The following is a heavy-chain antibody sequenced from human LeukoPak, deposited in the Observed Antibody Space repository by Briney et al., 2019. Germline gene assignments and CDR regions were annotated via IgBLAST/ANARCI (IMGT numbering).Heavy chain of an antibody. CDR1: GFTLSSFS. Sequence: GGSLRLSCAASGFTLSSFSMHWVRQSPGRGLEYVSAINYKGGTTYYADSVKGRFTISRDNSKNTLYLQMNSLRAEDTAVYYCARIIVGATDLNAFDIWGQGTMITVSS. J-gene: IGHJ3*02. CDR2: INYKGGTT. V-gene: IGHV3-64*02. CDR3: ARIIVGATDLNAFDI. D-gene: IGHD1-26*01.